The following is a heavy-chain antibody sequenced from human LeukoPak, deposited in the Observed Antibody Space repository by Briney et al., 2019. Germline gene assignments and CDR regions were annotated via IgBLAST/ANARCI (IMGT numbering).Heavy chain of an antibody. CDR3: AKWGDYDILTGYYDSDY. D-gene: IGHD3-9*01. J-gene: IGHJ4*02. V-gene: IGHV3-23*01. CDR2: IGGRDGGT. Sequence: GGSLRLSCAASGFIFSNYAMSWVRQAPGKGLEWVSAIGGRDGGTYYADSVEGRFTVSRDDPKNTLYLQMNTLRAEDTAVYYCAKWGDYDILTGYYDSDYWGQGTLVTVSS. CDR1: GFIFSNYA.